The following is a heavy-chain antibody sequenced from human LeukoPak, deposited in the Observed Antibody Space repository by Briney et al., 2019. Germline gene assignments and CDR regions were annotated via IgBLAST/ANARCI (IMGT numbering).Heavy chain of an antibody. Sequence: SVKVSCKASGGTFSSYAISWVRQAPGQGLEWMGGIIPIFGTANYAQKFQGRVTITADESTSTAYMELSSLRSEDTAVYYCARYCSGGSCYATGGYYYGMDVWGQGTTDTVSS. V-gene: IGHV1-69*13. CDR3: ARYCSGGSCYATGGYYYGMDV. CDR1: GGTFSSYA. J-gene: IGHJ6*02. CDR2: IIPIFGTA. D-gene: IGHD2-15*01.